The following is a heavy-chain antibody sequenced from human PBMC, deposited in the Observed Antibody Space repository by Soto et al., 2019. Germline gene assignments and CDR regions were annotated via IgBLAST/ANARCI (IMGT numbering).Heavy chain of an antibody. J-gene: IGHJ5*02. CDR3: TTDRFAYVSNWAPNWFDP. D-gene: IGHD6-13*01. Sequence: EAQLVESGGGLVEPGGSLTLSCVGSGYIFNNAWMNWVRQAPGKGLEWVARIKSKVDGETTDYAAPVKGRFTISRDDSKNTLFLQMNSLKADDTAVYYCTTDRFAYVSNWAPNWFDPWGQGSLVTVSS. V-gene: IGHV3-15*07. CDR1: GYIFNNAW. CDR2: IKSKVDGETT.